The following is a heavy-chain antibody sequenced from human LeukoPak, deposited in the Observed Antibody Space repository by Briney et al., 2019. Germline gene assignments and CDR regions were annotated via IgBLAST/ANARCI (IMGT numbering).Heavy chain of an antibody. CDR1: AFTVSTNY. J-gene: IGHJ4*02. D-gene: IGHD5-18*01. CDR3: ARGYGYGDS. V-gene: IGHV3-53*01. CDR2: IYTDGST. Sequence: GGSLRLSCEASAFTVSTNYMTWVRQAPGKGLEWVSVIYTDGSTYYADSVKGRFTIFRDNSKNTLYLQMSSLRADDTAMYHCARGYGYGDSWGQGTLVTVSS.